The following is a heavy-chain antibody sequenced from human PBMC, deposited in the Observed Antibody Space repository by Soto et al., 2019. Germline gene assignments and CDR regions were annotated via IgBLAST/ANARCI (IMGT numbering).Heavy chain of an antibody. J-gene: IGHJ4*02. Sequence: GGSLRLSCATSGITYSACPMVWIRQAAGKGLEWVASISNNGHTTYYADSVKGRFIISRDNAKNSLYLQMNSLRAEDTAVYYCARDRGAVAGQYFDYWGQGTLVTSPQ. D-gene: IGHD6-19*01. CDR2: ISNNGHTT. CDR1: GITYSACP. CDR3: ARDRGAVAGQYFDY. V-gene: IGHV3-11*01.